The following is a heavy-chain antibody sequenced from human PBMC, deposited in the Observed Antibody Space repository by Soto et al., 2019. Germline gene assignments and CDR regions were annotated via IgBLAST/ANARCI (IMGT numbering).Heavy chain of an antibody. CDR1: GYTFTGYY. J-gene: IGHJ4*02. D-gene: IGHD1-26*01. CDR3: ARDSTIGAKNDY. CDR2: INPNSGGR. V-gene: IGHV1-2*02. Sequence: SLNGACKASGYTFTGYYMRWLRQDPRQGLEWMGWINPNSGGRNYAQKFQGRVTMTRDTSIGTAYMELSRLRSDDTVVYYCARDSTIGAKNDYWGQGTLVTVPS.